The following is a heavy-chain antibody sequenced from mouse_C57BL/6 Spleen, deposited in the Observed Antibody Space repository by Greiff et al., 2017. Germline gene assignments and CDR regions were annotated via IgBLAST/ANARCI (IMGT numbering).Heavy chain of an antibody. Sequence: VQLQQSGAELVRPGASVKLSCKASGYTFTDYYINWVKQRPGQGLEWIARIYPGSGNTYYNEKFKGKATLTAEKSSSTAYMQLSSLTSEDSAVYFCARGITLDYWGQGTTLTVSS. CDR2: IYPGSGNT. J-gene: IGHJ2*01. CDR3: ARGITLDY. D-gene: IGHD2-4*01. CDR1: GYTFTDYY. V-gene: IGHV1-76*01.